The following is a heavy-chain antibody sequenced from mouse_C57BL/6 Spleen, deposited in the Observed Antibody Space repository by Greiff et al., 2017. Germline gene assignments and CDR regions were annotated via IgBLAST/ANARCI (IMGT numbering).Heavy chain of an antibody. CDR3: ARFDAMDY. V-gene: IGHV1-69*01. Sequence: VQLQQPGAELVMPGASVKLSCKASGYTFTSYWMHWVKQRPGQGLEWIGEIDPSDSYTNYNQKFKGKSTLTVDKSSSTAYMQLSSRTSEDSAVYYCARFDAMDYWGQGTSVTVSS. J-gene: IGHJ4*01. CDR2: IDPSDSYT. CDR1: GYTFTSYW.